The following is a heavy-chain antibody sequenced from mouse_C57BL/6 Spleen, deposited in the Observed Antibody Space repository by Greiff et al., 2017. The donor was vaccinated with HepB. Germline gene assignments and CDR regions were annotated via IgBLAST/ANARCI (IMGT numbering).Heavy chain of an antibody. Sequence: VQLQQSGPGLVQPSQSLSITCTVSGFSLTSYGVHWVRQSPGKGLEWLGVIWRGGSTDYNAAFMSRLSITKDNSKSQVFFKMNSLQADDTAIYYCAKNVYGKDWYFDVWGTGTTVTVSS. CDR2: IWRGGST. J-gene: IGHJ1*03. D-gene: IGHD2-1*01. CDR3: AKNVYGKDWYFDV. V-gene: IGHV2-5*01. CDR1: GFSLTSYG.